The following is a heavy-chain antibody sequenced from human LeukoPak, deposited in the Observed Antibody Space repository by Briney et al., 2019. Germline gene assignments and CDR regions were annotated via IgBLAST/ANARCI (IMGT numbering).Heavy chain of an antibody. D-gene: IGHD6-13*01. CDR2: IYYSGST. Sequence: SETLSLTCTVSGGSTRSSNYYWSWIRQHPGKGLEWIGYIYYSGSTYYNPSLKSRVTISVDTSKNQFSLKLSSVTAADTAVYYCARWGLGDSSSWYEYFDYWGQGTLVTVSS. CDR3: ARWGLGDSSSWYEYFDY. CDR1: GGSTRSSNYY. J-gene: IGHJ4*02. V-gene: IGHV4-31*03.